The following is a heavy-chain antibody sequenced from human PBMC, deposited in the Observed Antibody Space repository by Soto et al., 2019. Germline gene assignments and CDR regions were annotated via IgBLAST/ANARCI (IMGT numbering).Heavy chain of an antibody. CDR3: ARGRGPYYDFWRD. Sequence: PSETLSLTCTVSGGSISSYYWSWIRQPPGKGLEWIGYIYYSGSTNYNPSLKSRVTISVDTSKNQFSLKLSSVTAADTAVYYCARGRGPYYDFWRDWGQGTLVTVSS. D-gene: IGHD3-3*01. V-gene: IGHV4-59*08. CDR2: IYYSGST. CDR1: GGSISSYY. J-gene: IGHJ4*02.